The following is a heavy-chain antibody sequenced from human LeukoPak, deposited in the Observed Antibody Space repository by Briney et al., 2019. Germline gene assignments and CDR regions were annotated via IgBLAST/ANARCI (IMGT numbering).Heavy chain of an antibody. V-gene: IGHV5-51*01. J-gene: IGHJ6*03. CDR2: IYPGDSDT. CDR3: ATCSSTSCYEYSYYYMDV. D-gene: IGHD2-2*01. Sequence: GESLKLSCKGSGYSFTSYWIGWVRQMPGKGLEWMGIIYPGDSDTRYSPSFQGRVTISADKSISTASLQWSSLKASDTAMYYCATCSSTSCYEYSYYYMDVWGKGTAVTVSS. CDR1: GYSFTSYW.